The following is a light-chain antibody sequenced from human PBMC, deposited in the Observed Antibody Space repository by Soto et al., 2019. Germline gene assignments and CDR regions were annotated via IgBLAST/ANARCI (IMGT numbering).Light chain of an antibody. V-gene: IGLV2-14*01. J-gene: IGLJ1*01. CDR1: SSDVGAYNY. CDR2: EVR. Sequence: QAVVTQPASVSGSPGQSITISCTGTSSDVGAYNYVSWYQQSPGKAPQLMIYEVRNRVSGVSLRFSGSKSGNTATLTISGLQAEDEAEYYCSSYVSSTTFVFGSGTKLTVL. CDR3: SSYVSSTTFV.